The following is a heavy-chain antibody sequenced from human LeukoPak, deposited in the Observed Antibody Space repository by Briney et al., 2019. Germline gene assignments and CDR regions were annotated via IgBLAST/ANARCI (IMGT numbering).Heavy chain of an antibody. CDR1: GGSITSYY. D-gene: IGHD2-15*01. CDR2: IYYSGST. Sequence: SETLSLTCTVSGGSITSYYWSWIRQPPGKGLEWIGYIYYSGSTNYNPSLKSRVTISVDTSKNQFSLKLSSVTAADTAVYYCARVGYCSGGSCYVYYGMDVWGQGTTVTVSS. V-gene: IGHV4-59*12. CDR3: ARVGYCSGGSCYVYYGMDV. J-gene: IGHJ6*02.